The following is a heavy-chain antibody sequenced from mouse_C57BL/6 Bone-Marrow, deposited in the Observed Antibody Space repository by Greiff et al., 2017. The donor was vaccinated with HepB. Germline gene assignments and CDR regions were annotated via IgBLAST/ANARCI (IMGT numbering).Heavy chain of an antibody. CDR1: GYTFTDYY. V-gene: IGHV1-76*01. CDR3: ASWYGIRKYYFDY. D-gene: IGHD1-1*01. J-gene: IGHJ2*01. CDR2: IYPGSGNT. Sequence: QVQLKESGAELVRPGASVKLSCKASGYTFTDYYINWVKQRPGQGLEWIARIYPGSGNTYYNEKFKGKATLTAEKSSSTAYMQLSSLTSEDSAVYFCASWYGIRKYYFDYWGQGTTLTVSS.